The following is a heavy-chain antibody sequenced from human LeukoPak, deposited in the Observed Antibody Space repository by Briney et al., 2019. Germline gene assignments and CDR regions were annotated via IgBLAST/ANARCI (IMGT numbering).Heavy chain of an antibody. V-gene: IGHV7-4-1*01. Sequence: GASVKVSCKASGYTFTNYAMNWVRQAPGQGLEWMGWINTNTGNPTYAQAFTGRFVFSLDTSVSTAYLQIHNLQAEDTAVYYCARPIWFGEFNHLDGMDVWGQGTTVTVSS. CDR3: ARPIWFGEFNHLDGMDV. D-gene: IGHD3-10*01. J-gene: IGHJ6*02. CDR1: GYTFTNYA. CDR2: INTNTGNP.